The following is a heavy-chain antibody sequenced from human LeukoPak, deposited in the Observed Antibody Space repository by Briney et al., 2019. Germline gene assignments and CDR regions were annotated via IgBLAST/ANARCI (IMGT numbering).Heavy chain of an antibody. CDR3: ARDPEYSSSSVDY. V-gene: IGHV3-33*01. J-gene: IGHJ4*02. D-gene: IGHD6-6*01. CDR1: GFTFNNYG. Sequence: GGSLRLSCAASGFTFNNYGMRWVRQAPGKGLDWVALIWYDGSNKYYADSVKGRFTISRDNSENTLYLQMNSLRAEDSAVYYCARDPEYSSSSVDYWGQGTLVTVSS. CDR2: IWYDGSNK.